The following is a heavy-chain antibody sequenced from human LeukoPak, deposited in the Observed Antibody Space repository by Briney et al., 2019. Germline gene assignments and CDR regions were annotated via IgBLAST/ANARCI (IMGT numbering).Heavy chain of an antibody. D-gene: IGHD6-13*01. V-gene: IGHV1-69*05. CDR1: GGTFSSYA. CDR3: ARDAIAAVYDAFDI. Sequence: ASVKVSCKASGGTFSSYAISWVRQAPGQGLEWMGGIIPIFGTANYAQKFQGRVTITTDESTSTAYMELSSLRSEDTAVYYCARDAIAAVYDAFDIWGQGTMVTVSS. J-gene: IGHJ3*02. CDR2: IIPIFGTA.